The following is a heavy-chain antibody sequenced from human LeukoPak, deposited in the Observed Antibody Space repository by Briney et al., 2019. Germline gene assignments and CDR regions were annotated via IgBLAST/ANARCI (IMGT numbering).Heavy chain of an antibody. D-gene: IGHD3-22*01. Sequence: SETLSLTCTVSGGSISSGSYYWSWIRQPAGKGLEWIGRIYTSGSTNYNPSLKSRVTISVDTSKNQFSLKLSSVTAAGTAVYYCARVPYYYDSSGYTPSIAFDAFDIWGQGTMVTVSS. V-gene: IGHV4-61*02. CDR1: GGSISSGSYY. CDR3: ARVPYYYDSSGYTPSIAFDAFDI. CDR2: IYTSGST. J-gene: IGHJ3*02.